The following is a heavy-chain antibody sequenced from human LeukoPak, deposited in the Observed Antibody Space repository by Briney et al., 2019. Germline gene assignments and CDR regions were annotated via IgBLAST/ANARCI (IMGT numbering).Heavy chain of an antibody. CDR1: GYTFTGYY. Sequence: GASVKVSCKASGYTFTGYYMHWVRQAPGQGLEWMGWINPNSGGTNYAQKFQGRVTMTRDTSISTAYMELSRLRSDDTAVYYCARGLRGAARPHHYYYYYMDVWGKGTTVTVSS. V-gene: IGHV1-2*02. CDR2: INPNSGGT. D-gene: IGHD6-6*01. CDR3: ARGLRGAARPHHYYYYYMDV. J-gene: IGHJ6*03.